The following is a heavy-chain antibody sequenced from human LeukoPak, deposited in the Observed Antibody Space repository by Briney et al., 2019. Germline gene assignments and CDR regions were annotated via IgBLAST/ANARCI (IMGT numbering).Heavy chain of an antibody. J-gene: IGHJ3*02. Sequence: GGSLRLSCAASGFTFSSYGMHWVRQAPGKVLEWVAVIWYDGSNKYYVDSVQGRFTISRDNSKNTLYLQMSSLRAEDTAVYYCARGDYYDSSGYYFPDAFDIWGQGTMVTVSS. D-gene: IGHD3-22*01. CDR1: GFTFSSYG. V-gene: IGHV3-33*01. CDR3: ARGDYYDSSGYYFPDAFDI. CDR2: IWYDGSNK.